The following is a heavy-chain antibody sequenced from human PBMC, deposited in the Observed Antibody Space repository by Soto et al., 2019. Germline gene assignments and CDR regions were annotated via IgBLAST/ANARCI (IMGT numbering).Heavy chain of an antibody. CDR3: ARQMDSSSWYWWFDP. CDR1: GGSIRNSSYY. CDR2: IYYSGST. D-gene: IGHD6-13*01. V-gene: IGHV4-39*01. J-gene: IGHJ5*02. Sequence: SETRSLNCTLSGGSIRNSSYYWGWFRHQPGKGLEWIGSIYYSGSTYYNPSLKSRVSISVDTSKNQFSLKLSSVTAADTAVYYCARQMDSSSWYWWFDPWGQGILVTVS.